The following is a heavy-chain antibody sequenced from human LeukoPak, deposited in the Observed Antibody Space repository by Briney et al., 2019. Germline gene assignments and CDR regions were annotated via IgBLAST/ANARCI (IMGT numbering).Heavy chain of an antibody. Sequence: SETLSLTCAVSGGSISSSNWWSWVRQPPGEGLEWIGEIYHSGSTNYNPSLKSRVTISADKSKNQFSLKLSSVTAADTAVYYCASRRSYGSGGSDYWGQGTLVTVSS. CDR1: GGSISSSNW. CDR2: IYHSGST. D-gene: IGHD3-10*01. V-gene: IGHV4-4*02. J-gene: IGHJ4*02. CDR3: ASRRSYGSGGSDY.